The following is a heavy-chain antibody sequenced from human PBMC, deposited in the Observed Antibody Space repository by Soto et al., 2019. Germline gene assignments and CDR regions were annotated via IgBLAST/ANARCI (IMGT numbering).Heavy chain of an antibody. V-gene: IGHV1-46*01. J-gene: IGHJ4*02. CDR3: ASSHLKRGGNDY. CDR1: GYTFTSYY. D-gene: IGHD3-10*01. Sequence: GASVKVSCKASGYTFTSYYMHWVRQAPGQGLEWMGIINPSGGSTSYAQKFQGRVTMTRYTSTSTVYMELSSLRSEDTAVYYCASSHLKRGGNDYWGQGTLVTVSS. CDR2: INPSGGST.